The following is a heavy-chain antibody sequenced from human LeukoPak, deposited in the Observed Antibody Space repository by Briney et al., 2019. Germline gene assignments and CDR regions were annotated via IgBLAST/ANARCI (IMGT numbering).Heavy chain of an antibody. Sequence: PGGSLRLSCAASGSTFSSYGMYWVRQAPGKGLEWVALIWYDGSNKYYADSVKGRFTISRDNSKNTLYLQMNSLRAEDTAVYYCAREVKYYDSSGYYYRYFDYWGLGTLVTVSS. V-gene: IGHV3-33*01. J-gene: IGHJ4*02. CDR3: AREVKYYDSSGYYYRYFDY. D-gene: IGHD3-22*01. CDR2: IWYDGSNK. CDR1: GSTFSSYG.